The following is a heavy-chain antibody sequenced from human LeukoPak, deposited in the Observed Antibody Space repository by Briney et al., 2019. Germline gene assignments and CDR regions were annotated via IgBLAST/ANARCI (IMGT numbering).Heavy chain of an antibody. CDR1: GFTVSSNY. J-gene: IGHJ4*02. Sequence: GGSLRLSCAASGFTVSSNYMSWVRQAPGKGLEWVSVIYSGGSTYYADSVKGRFTISRDNSKNTLYLQMNSLRAEDTAVYYCARRLRYFDWSRDYCGQGTLVTVSS. V-gene: IGHV3-66*01. D-gene: IGHD3-9*01. CDR2: IYSGGST. CDR3: ARRLRYFDWSRDY.